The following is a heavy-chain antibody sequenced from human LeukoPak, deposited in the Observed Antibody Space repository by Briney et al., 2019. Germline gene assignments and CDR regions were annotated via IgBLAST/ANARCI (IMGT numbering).Heavy chain of an antibody. J-gene: IGHJ4*02. CDR2: IYPADSAA. CDR1: GYSFTTYW. V-gene: IGHV5-51*01. Sequence: GESLKISCKASGYSFTTYWIGWVRQMPGKGLEWMGIIYPADSAAKYSPSFQGQVTISVDKSISTAYLQWSRLKASDTAMCSYESDYWGQGTLVTVSS. D-gene: IGHD5-12*01. CDR3: ESDY.